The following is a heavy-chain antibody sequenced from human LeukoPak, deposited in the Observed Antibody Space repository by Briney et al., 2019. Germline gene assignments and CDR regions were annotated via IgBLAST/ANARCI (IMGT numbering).Heavy chain of an antibody. J-gene: IGHJ4*02. D-gene: IGHD4-17*01. CDR3: ARSTVTDFDY. CDR2: IKQDGSEK. V-gene: IGHV3-7*01. CDR1: GFTFSSYW. Sequence: GGSLRLSCAASGFTFSSYWMSWVRQAPGKGLEGVANIKQDGSEKYYVASVKGRFTISRDNAKNSLYLQMNSLRAEDTDVYYCARSTVTDFDYWGQGTLVTVSS.